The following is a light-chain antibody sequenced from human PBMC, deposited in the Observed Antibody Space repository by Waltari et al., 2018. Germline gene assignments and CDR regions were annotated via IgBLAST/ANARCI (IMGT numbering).Light chain of an antibody. CDR2: WAS. V-gene: IGKV4-1*01. J-gene: IGKJ5*01. Sequence: DIVMTQSPDSLAVSLGERATINCKSSQSVLYSSNNKNYLAWYHQKPGQPPKLLIYWASTRESGVPDRFSGSGSGTDFTLTISSLQAEDVAVSYCQQYYSTPITFGQGTRLEIK. CDR3: QQYYSTPIT. CDR1: QSVLYSSNNKNY.